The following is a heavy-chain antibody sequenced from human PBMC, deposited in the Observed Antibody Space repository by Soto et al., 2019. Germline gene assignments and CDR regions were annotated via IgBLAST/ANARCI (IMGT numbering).Heavy chain of an antibody. J-gene: IGHJ6*02. CDR2: ISSNGGST. CDR1: GFTFSSYA. Sequence: GGSLRLSCSASGFTFSSYAMHWVRQAPGRGLEYVSAISSNGGSTYYADSVKARFTISRDNSQNTLYLQMSSLRGEDSAMYYCVKAFPASSWYDYYYYGMDVWGQGTTVTVS. V-gene: IGHV3-64D*08. CDR3: VKAFPASSWYDYYYYGMDV. D-gene: IGHD6-13*01.